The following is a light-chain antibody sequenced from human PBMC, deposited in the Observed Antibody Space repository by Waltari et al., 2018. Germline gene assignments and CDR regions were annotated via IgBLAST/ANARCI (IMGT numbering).Light chain of an antibody. CDR3: QKYNSAPVTWT. CDR1: QGISNY. V-gene: IGKV1-27*01. Sequence: DIQMTQSPSSLSASVGDRVTITCRASQGISNYLAWYQQKPGKVPKLLIYAASTLESGVPSRFSGSGSGTYFTLTISSLQPEDVATYYCQKYNSAPVTWTFGQGTKVEIK. CDR2: AAS. J-gene: IGKJ1*01.